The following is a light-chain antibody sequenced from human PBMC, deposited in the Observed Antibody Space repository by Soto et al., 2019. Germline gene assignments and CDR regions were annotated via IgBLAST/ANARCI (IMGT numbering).Light chain of an antibody. CDR1: QSVSNN. J-gene: IGKJ2*01. Sequence: EIVMTQSPATLSVSPGERTTLSCRASQSVSNNLAWYQQKPGQAPRLLIYGASTRATGIPARFSGSGSGTEFTLTISSLQSEDFAVYYCQQYNNWPPYTFGQGTKLEIK. CDR2: GAS. V-gene: IGKV3-15*01. CDR3: QQYNNWPPYT.